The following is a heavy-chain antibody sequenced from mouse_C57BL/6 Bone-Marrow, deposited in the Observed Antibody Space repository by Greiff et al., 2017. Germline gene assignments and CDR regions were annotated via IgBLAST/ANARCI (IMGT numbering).Heavy chain of an antibody. Sequence: QVQLQQPGAELVKPGASVKLSCKASGYTFTSYWMHWVKQRPGQGLEWIGMIHPNSGSTNYNEKFKSKATLTVDKSSSTAYMQLSSLTSEDSAVYYCARRIYCYGSSYVDYWGQGTTLTVSS. CDR1: GYTFTSYW. V-gene: IGHV1-64*01. CDR2: IHPNSGST. D-gene: IGHD1-1*01. CDR3: ARRIYCYGSSYVDY. J-gene: IGHJ2*01.